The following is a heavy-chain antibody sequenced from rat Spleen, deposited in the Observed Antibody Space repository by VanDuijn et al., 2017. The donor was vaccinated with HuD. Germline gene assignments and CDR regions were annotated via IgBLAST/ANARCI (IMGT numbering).Heavy chain of an antibody. J-gene: IGHJ2*01. V-gene: IGHV5-29*01. CDR2: ISYDGSST. CDR1: GFTFSDYA. Sequence: EVQLVESGGGLVQPGRSLKLSCAASGFTFSDYAMNWIRQAPTKGLEWVATISYDGSSTYYRDSVKGRFTISRDNAKSTLYLQMDSLRSEDTATYYCARRFDYWGQGVMVTVSS. CDR3: ARRFDY.